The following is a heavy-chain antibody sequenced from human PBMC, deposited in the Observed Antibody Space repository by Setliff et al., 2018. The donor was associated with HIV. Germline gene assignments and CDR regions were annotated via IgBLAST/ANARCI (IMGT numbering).Heavy chain of an antibody. J-gene: IGHJ6*03. CDR1: AGSVSSGTYF. D-gene: IGHD1-1*01. Sequence: PSETLSLTCAVSAGSVSSGTYFWTWIRQPPGKGLEWIATMHKGGSTHYNPSVESRVTMFVDTSNNQFSLKLSSVTAADTAVYYCARHMEFYYYYMDVWG. CDR2: MHKGGST. V-gene: IGHV4-39*01. CDR3: ARHMEFYYYYMDV.